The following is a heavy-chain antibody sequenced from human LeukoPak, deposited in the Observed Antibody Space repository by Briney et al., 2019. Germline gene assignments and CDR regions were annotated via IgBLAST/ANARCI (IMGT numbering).Heavy chain of an antibody. V-gene: IGHV3-30*02. Sequence: RGSLRLSCAVSGFTFSSYGMHWVRQAPGKGLEWVAFIRYDGSNKYYADSVKGRFTISRDNSKNTLYLQMNSLRAEDTAVYYCANQALTMVRGVIKNYWGQGTLVTVSS. J-gene: IGHJ4*02. D-gene: IGHD3-10*01. CDR1: GFTFSSYG. CDR3: ANQALTMVRGVIKNY. CDR2: IRYDGSNK.